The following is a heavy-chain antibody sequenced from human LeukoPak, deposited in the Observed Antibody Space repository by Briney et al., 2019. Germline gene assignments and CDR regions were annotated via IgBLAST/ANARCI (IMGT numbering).Heavy chain of an antibody. CDR2: INHSGST. V-gene: IGHV4-34*01. CDR1: GGSFSGYY. D-gene: IGHD1-14*01. CDR3: ARGRGRRGYYFDY. J-gene: IGHJ4*02. Sequence: SETLSLTCAVYGGSFSGYYWSWIRQPPGKGLEWIGEINHSGSTNYNPSLKSRVTISVDTSKNQFSLKLSSATAADTAVYYCARGRGRRGYYFDYWGQGTLVTVSS.